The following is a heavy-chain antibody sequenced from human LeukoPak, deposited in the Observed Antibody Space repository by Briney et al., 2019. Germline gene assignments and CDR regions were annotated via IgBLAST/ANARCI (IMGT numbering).Heavy chain of an antibody. CDR3: ARDGGPSDIVVVAAATHIDY. V-gene: IGHV1-46*01. Sequence: ASVKVSCKASGYTFTSYYMHWVRQAPGQGREWMGIINPSGGSTSYAQKFQGRVTMTRDTSTSTVYMELSSLRSEDTAVYYCARDGGPSDIVVVAAATHIDYWGQGTLVTVSS. CDR2: INPSGGST. D-gene: IGHD2-15*01. J-gene: IGHJ4*02. CDR1: GYTFTSYY.